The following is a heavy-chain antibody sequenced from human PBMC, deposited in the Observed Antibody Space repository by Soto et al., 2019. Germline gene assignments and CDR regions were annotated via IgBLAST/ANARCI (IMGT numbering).Heavy chain of an antibody. J-gene: IGHJ4*02. CDR1: GYTFTSYG. Sequence: ASVKVSCKTSGYTFTSYGISWVRQAPGQGLEWMGWITTDKGKTTYAQKFQGRVTITRDTSTITAYMELRSLRSEDTAVYYCARDSGFYYDSSGYFDYWGQGTLVTVSS. V-gene: IGHV1-18*01. D-gene: IGHD3-22*01. CDR2: ITTDKGKT. CDR3: ARDSGFYYDSSGYFDY.